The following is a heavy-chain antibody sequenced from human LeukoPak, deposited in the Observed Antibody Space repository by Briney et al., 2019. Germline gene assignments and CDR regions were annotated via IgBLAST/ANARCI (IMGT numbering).Heavy chain of an antibody. J-gene: IGHJ3*02. V-gene: IGHV4-39*07. Sequence: PSETLSLTCTASGGSITNTNYYWAWVRQPPGKGLEWLGNIFYNGGPYFNPSPKSRVAISVDTSKNHFSLRLNSVTAADTAVYYCATYSGTYSAFDIWGLGTLVTVSS. CDR2: IFYNGGP. CDR1: GGSITNTNYY. CDR3: ATYSGTYSAFDI. D-gene: IGHD1-26*01.